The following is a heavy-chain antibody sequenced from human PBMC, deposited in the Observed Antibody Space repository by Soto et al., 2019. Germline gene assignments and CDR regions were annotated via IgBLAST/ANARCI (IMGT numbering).Heavy chain of an antibody. Sequence: QVQLVQSGAEVKKPGSSVKVSCKASGGTFSSYAISWVRQAPGQGLEWMGGIIPIFGTANYAQKFQGRVTITADESTSTAYMELSSLRSEDTAVYYCASSGYDILTGYYSGFDPWGQGTLVTVPS. CDR1: GGTFSSYA. J-gene: IGHJ5*02. D-gene: IGHD3-9*01. CDR2: IIPIFGTA. CDR3: ASSGYDILTGYYSGFDP. V-gene: IGHV1-69*01.